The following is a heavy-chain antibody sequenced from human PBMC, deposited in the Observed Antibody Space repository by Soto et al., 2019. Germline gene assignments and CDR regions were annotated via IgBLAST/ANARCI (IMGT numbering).Heavy chain of an antibody. CDR2: IWYDGSNK. Sequence: GGSLRLSCAASGFTFSSYGMHWVRQAPGKGLEWVAVIWYDGSNKYYADSVKGRFTISRDNSKNTLYLQINSLRAEDTAVYYCARDLGSGWGPDYWGQGTLVTVSS. V-gene: IGHV3-33*01. J-gene: IGHJ4*02. CDR3: ARDLGSGWGPDY. CDR1: GFTFSSYG. D-gene: IGHD3-10*01.